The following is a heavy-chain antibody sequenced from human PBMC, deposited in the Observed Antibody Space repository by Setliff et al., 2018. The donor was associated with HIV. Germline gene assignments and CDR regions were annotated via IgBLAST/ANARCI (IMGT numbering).Heavy chain of an antibody. D-gene: IGHD6-25*01. V-gene: IGHV5-51*01. CDR1: GYIFTDYW. J-gene: IGHJ5*02. Sequence: GESLKISCEASGYIFTDYWIGWVRQMPGKGLEWMGIIYPGDSDTRYSPSFQGQVAISADKSTSTAYLQWSSLKASDTAMYYCARRLYSSEAFDPWGQGTLVTVSS. CDR3: ARRLYSSEAFDP. CDR2: IYPGDSDT.